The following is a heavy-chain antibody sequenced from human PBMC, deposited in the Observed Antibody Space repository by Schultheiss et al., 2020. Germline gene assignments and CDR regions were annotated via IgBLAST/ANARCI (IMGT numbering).Heavy chain of an antibody. V-gene: IGHV3-23*01. D-gene: IGHD6-13*01. Sequence: GGSLRLSCAASGFTFSSYGMHWVRQAPVKGLEWVSAISGSGGSTYYADSVKGRFTISRDNSKNTLYLQMNSLRAEDTAVYYCAKAPWIAAAAHAFDIWGQGTMVTVSS. J-gene: IGHJ3*02. CDR2: ISGSGGST. CDR1: GFTFSSYG. CDR3: AKAPWIAAAAHAFDI.